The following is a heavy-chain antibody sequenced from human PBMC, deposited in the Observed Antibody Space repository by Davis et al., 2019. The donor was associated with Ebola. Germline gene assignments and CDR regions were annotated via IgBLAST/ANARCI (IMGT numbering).Heavy chain of an antibody. Sequence: GESLKISCAASGFTFSGSAMHWVRQASGKGLEWVGRIRSKANSYATAYAASVKGRFTISRDDSKNTAYLQMNSLKTEDTAVYYCARVMTHWYYGMDVWGQGTTVTVSS. D-gene: IGHD3-16*01. CDR1: GFTFSGSA. CDR2: IRSKANSYAT. J-gene: IGHJ6*02. CDR3: ARVMTHWYYGMDV. V-gene: IGHV3-73*01.